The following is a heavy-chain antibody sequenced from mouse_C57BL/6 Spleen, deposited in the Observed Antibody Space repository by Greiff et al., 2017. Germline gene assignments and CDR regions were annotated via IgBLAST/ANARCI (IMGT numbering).Heavy chain of an antibody. D-gene: IGHD2-10*01. Sequence: EVQLQQSGAELVKPGASVKLSCTASGFNIKDYYMPWVKQSPEQGLEWIGRIDPEDGETKYAPKFPGKATITADTSSNTAYLQLSSLTSEDTAVYYCARSSYFPFAYWGQGTLVTVSA. J-gene: IGHJ3*01. V-gene: IGHV14-2*01. CDR3: ARSSYFPFAY. CDR1: GFNIKDYY. CDR2: IDPEDGET.